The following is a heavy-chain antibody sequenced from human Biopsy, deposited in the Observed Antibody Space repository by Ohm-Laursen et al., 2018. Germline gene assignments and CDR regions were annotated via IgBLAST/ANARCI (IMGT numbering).Heavy chain of an antibody. CDR3: ARGEGSSWFDP. J-gene: IGHJ5*02. CDR2: VIPIPNVA. CDR1: GDSFTSYA. Sequence: VKISCKASGDSFTSYAIGWVRQAPGQGLEWMGGVIPIPNVATYAQKFQGRITITADESTSTAYMELSSLPSDDTAVYFCARGEGSSWFDPWGHGTLVTVSS. D-gene: IGHD1-26*01. V-gene: IGHV1-69*10.